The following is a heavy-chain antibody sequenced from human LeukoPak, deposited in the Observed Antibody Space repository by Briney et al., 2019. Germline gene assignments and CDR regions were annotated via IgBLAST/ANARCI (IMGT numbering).Heavy chain of an antibody. D-gene: IGHD1-14*01. CDR1: GGSISSYY. V-gene: IGHV4-59*01. CDR3: ARDIPEADAFDI. Sequence: SETLSLTCTVSGGSISSYYWSWIRQPPGKGLEWIGYIYYSGSTNYNPSLKSRVTISVDTSKNQYSLKLSSVTAADTAVYYCARDIPEADAFDIWGQGTIVTVSS. CDR2: IYYSGST. J-gene: IGHJ3*02.